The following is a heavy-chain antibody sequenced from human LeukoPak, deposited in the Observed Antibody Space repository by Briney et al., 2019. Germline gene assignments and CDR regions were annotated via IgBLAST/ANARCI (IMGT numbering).Heavy chain of an antibody. CDR1: GYTFTGYY. Sequence: GASVKVSCKASGYTFTGYYMHWVRQAPGQGLEWMGWINPNSGGTNYAQKFQGRVTMTRDTSISTAYMELSRLRPDDTAVYYCARDPSGWQHYWGQGTLVTVSS. CDR3: ARDPSGWQHY. J-gene: IGHJ4*02. D-gene: IGHD6-19*01. V-gene: IGHV1-2*02. CDR2: INPNSGGT.